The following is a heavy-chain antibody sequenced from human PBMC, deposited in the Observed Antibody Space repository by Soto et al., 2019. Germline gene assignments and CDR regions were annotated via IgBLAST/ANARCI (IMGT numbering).Heavy chain of an antibody. CDR2: IHYSGKT. CDR1: GGSISSYY. J-gene: IGHJ4*02. CDR3: AGGDWRRGFFDD. V-gene: IGHV4-59*01. D-gene: IGHD3-16*01. Sequence: SETLSLTCTVSGGSISSYYWSWIRQPPGKGLEWIGYIHYSGKTNYNPSLNSRVAISVDTSRNQFSLRLSSVTTADTAVYYCAGGDWRRGFFDDWGQGTLVTVSS.